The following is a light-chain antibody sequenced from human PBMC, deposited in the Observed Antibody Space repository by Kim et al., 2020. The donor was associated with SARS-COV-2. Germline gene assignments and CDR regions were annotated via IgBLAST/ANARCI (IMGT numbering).Light chain of an antibody. CDR2: KDT. V-gene: IGLV3-1*01. J-gene: IGLJ2*01. CDR3: QAWDSSIVI. CDR1: KLGNKY. Sequence: SYELTQPPSVSVSPGQTASITCSGDKLGNKYVCWYQQKAGQSPDLVIDKDTKRPSGIPERFSGSNSGNTATLTISGTQAMDEADYYCQAWDSSIVIFGGGTQLTVL.